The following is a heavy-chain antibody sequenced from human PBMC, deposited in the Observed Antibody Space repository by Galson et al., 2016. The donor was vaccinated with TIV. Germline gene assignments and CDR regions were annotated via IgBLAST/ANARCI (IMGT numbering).Heavy chain of an antibody. V-gene: IGHV1-69*13. Sequence: SVKVSCKASGGTFSSYAFSWVRQAPGQGLEWMGGIIGMFGTTNYAQNFLGRLTITADEITSTACMELSSLRSDDTAIYYCARGETYYDTTYFPHWGQGTLVTVSS. CDR1: GGTFSSYA. CDR2: IIGMFGTT. J-gene: IGHJ1*01. CDR3: ARGETYYDTTYFPH. D-gene: IGHD3-22*01.